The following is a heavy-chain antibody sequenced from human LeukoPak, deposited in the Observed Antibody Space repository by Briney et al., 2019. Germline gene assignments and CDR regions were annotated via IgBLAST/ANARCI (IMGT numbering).Heavy chain of an antibody. CDR3: ARDGYCSGASCSRGDAFDI. Sequence: ASVKVSCKASGYTFTSYGISWVRQAPGQGLEWMGWISAYNGNTNYAQKLQGRVTMTTDTSTSTAYMELRSLRSDDTAVYYCARDGYCSGASCSRGDAFDIWGQGTMVTVSS. D-gene: IGHD2-15*01. V-gene: IGHV1-18*01. CDR2: ISAYNGNT. CDR1: GYTFTSYG. J-gene: IGHJ3*02.